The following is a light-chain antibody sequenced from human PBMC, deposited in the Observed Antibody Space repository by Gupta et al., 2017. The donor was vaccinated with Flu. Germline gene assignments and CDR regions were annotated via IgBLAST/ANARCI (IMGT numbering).Light chain of an antibody. CDR2: EVS. Sequence: SVSGSPGQSITISCTGTSSDVGGYNYVSWYQQHPGKAPKLMIYEVSNRPSGVSNRFSGSKSGNTASLTISGLQAEDEAEYYCCAYTSSSTRVFGTGTKVTVL. V-gene: IGLV2-14*01. CDR1: SSDVGGYNY. CDR3: CAYTSSSTRV. J-gene: IGLJ1*01.